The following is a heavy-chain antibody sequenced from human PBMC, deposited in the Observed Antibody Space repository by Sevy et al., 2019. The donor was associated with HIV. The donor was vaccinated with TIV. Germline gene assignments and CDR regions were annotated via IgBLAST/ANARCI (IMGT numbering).Heavy chain of an antibody. CDR2: IVGSSVTI. CDR3: AREIVGGPFDI. V-gene: IGHV3-48*01. D-gene: IGHD1-26*01. J-gene: IGHJ3*02. Sequence: GGSLRLSCAASGFTFRIYTMSWVRQAPGKGLECVSYIVGSSVTIYYADSVKGRFTISRDNAKNSLYLQMNSVRAEDTAVYYCAREIVGGPFDIWGQGTMVTVSS. CDR1: GFTFRIYT.